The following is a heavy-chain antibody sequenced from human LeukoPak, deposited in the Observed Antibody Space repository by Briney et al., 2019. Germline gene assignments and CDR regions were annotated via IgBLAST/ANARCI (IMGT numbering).Heavy chain of an antibody. CDR3: ARTFCTSTFCYIVAFDV. Sequence: TSETLSLTCAVYGGSFSGYYWIWIRQPPGKGLEWIGEINDSGSTNYNPSLKSRVTIAEDTSKGQFSLKLSSVTAADTAVYYCARTFCTSTFCYIVAFDVWGQGTMVTVSS. V-gene: IGHV4-34*01. J-gene: IGHJ3*01. D-gene: IGHD2-2*01. CDR2: INDSGST. CDR1: GGSFSGYY.